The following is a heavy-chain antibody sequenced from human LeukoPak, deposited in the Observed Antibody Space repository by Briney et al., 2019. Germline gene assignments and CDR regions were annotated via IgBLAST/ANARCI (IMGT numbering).Heavy chain of an antibody. CDR3: ATVDSTAWYGGIDFDN. J-gene: IGHJ4*02. V-gene: IGHV3-53*01. CDR1: GFTVSSNH. D-gene: IGHD6-19*01. Sequence: SGGSLRLSCAASGFTVSSNHMSWVRQAPGHGLEWVSVIYSGVTTYYADSVRGRFTISRDTSKNTVYLQMDNLRVEDTAVYYCATVDSTAWYGGIDFDNWGQGTLVTVSS. CDR2: IYSGVTT.